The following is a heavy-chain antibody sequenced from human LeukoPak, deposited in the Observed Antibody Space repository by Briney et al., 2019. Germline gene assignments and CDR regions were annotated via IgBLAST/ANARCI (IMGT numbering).Heavy chain of an antibody. CDR2: TYYRSKWYN. J-gene: IGHJ6*02. Sequence: SQTLSLTCAISGDSVSSNSAAWHWIRQSPSRGLEWLGRTYYRSKWYNDYAVSVKSRITINPDTSKNQFSLQLNSVTPEDTAVYYCAKAYYDFWSGYLYYYGMDVWGQGTTVTVSS. CDR3: AKAYYDFWSGYLYYYGMDV. V-gene: IGHV6-1*01. D-gene: IGHD3-3*01. CDR1: GDSVSSNSAA.